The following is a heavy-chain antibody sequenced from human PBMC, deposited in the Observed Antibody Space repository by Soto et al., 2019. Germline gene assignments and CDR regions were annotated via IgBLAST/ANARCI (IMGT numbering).Heavy chain of an antibody. CDR2: ISAGSIYI. V-gene: IGHV3-21*01. J-gene: IGHJ4*02. CDR3: ARDPAGGSGYYYLFDY. D-gene: IGHD3-22*01. CDR1: GFSFSSYT. Sequence: GGSLRLSCEASGFSFSSYTMNWVRQAPGKGLEWVSSISAGSIYIYYPDSVKGRFTISRDNAKNSLYLQMNSLRAEDTAVYYCARDPAGGSGYYYLFDYWGQGTLVTVSS.